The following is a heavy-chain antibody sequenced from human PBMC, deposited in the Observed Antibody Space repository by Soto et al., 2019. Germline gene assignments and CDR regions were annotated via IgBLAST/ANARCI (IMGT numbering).Heavy chain of an antibody. Sequence: EVQLVECGGGLVKPGWSLRLSCAASGITFSSYSMNWVRQAPGKGLEWVSSISSTGTYIDYADSVKGRFTISRDNAKNSLFLQMDSLRAEDAALYYCARETNPYSSSSHAFDIWGQGTMVTVSS. CDR1: GITFSSYS. V-gene: IGHV3-21*01. CDR3: ARETNPYSSSSHAFDI. D-gene: IGHD6-6*01. J-gene: IGHJ3*02. CDR2: ISSTGTYI.